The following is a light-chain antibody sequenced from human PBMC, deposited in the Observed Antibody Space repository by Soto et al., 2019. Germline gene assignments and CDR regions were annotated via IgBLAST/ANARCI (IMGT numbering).Light chain of an antibody. CDR3: QHFDSLPLS. Sequence: DIQMTQSPPSLSASVGDRVTITCQASQDISNYLNWYQQKLGKAPKLLIYDASNLETGVSSRFSGSGSGTDFTLTISSLRPEDSATYYCQHFDSLPLSFGPGTKVQIK. J-gene: IGKJ3*01. V-gene: IGKV1-33*01. CDR2: DAS. CDR1: QDISNY.